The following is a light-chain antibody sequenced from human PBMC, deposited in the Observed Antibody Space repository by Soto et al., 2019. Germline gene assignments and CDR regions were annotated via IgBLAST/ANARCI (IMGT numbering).Light chain of an antibody. CDR3: SSFSNSSTLV. Sequence: QSALTQPASVSGSPGQSITISCTGTSSDVGSYNYVSWYQQHPGKAPRLMMFDVVSRPSGVSSRFSGSKSGSTASLTISGLQPQDEADYYCSSFSNSSTLVFGTGTEVTVL. CDR1: SSDVGSYNY. V-gene: IGLV2-14*03. CDR2: DVV. J-gene: IGLJ1*01.